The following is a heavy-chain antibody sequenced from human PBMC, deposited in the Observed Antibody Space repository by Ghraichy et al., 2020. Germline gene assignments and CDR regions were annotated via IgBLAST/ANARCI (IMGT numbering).Heavy chain of an antibody. V-gene: IGHV4-4*07. J-gene: IGHJ5*02. Sequence: SETLSLTCTVSGASLGGRSWSWIRQSVGKGLEWIGRVYSGGRVYSGEAAVYNPSVNGRIFVSMDTSKNQFSLRLTSVTAADTAVYYCATEVPPGTIGGFWFDHWGRGILVTVSS. CDR2: VYSGGRVYSGEAA. CDR1: GASLGGRS. D-gene: IGHD1/OR15-1a*01. CDR3: ATEVPPGTIGGFWFDH.